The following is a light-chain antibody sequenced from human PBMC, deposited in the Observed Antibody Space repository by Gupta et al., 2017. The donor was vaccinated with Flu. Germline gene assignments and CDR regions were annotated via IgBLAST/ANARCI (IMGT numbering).Light chain of an antibody. CDR3: QFQNT. CDR1: QSISSL. J-gene: IGKJ2*01. CDR2: KTS. V-gene: IGKV1-5*03. Sequence: DIQMTQFPSTLSASVGDRVTITCRASQSISSLLAWYQQKPGKAPKILIYKTSSLKSGVTSRFSGSGSGTEFTRPLNSMQPDDSETYDGQFQNTFGQGTKMEIK.